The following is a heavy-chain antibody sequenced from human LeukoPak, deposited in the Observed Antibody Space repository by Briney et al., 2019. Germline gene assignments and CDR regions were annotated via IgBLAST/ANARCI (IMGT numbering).Heavy chain of an antibody. CDR2: TSSDGSSR. Sequence: PGGSPRLSCAASGFSLSAYGMDWVRQAPGKGLEWVALTSSDGSSRYAESVKGRFTISRDNSKNTVFLQMNTLSHEDTATYYCARDRQWLVRHFFDFWGQGTLVTVSS. CDR3: ARDRQWLVRHFFDF. CDR1: GFSLSAYG. D-gene: IGHD6-19*01. J-gene: IGHJ4*02. V-gene: IGHV3-30*03.